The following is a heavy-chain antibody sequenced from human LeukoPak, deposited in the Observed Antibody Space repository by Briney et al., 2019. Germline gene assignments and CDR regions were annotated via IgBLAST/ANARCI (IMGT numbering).Heavy chain of an antibody. Sequence: ASVKVSCKASGYTFIDYYVHWVRQAPGQGLEWVGWINPNSGGTEYALKFQGRVTMTTDTSTSTAYMELRSLRSDDTAVYYCARDLSSSYYYVFDYWGQGTLVTVSS. D-gene: IGHD3-22*01. V-gene: IGHV1-2*02. J-gene: IGHJ4*02. CDR1: GYTFIDYY. CDR2: INPNSGGT. CDR3: ARDLSSSYYYVFDY.